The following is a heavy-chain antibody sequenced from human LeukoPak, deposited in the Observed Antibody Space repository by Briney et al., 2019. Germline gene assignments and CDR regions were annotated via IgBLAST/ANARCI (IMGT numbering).Heavy chain of an antibody. D-gene: IGHD2/OR15-2a*01. CDR2: INSDGSWT. Sequence: GGSLRLSCVASGNYWMHWVRQAPGKGLAWVSHINSDGSWTSYADSVKGRFTISKDNAKNTVYLQMNSLRAEDTAVYYCVSFYETYWGRGTLVTVSS. CDR1: GNYW. J-gene: IGHJ4*02. CDR3: VSFYETY. V-gene: IGHV3-74*01.